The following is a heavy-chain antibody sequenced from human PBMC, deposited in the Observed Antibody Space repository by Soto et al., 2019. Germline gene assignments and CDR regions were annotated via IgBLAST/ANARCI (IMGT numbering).Heavy chain of an antibody. V-gene: IGHV1-3*01. Sequence: ASVKVSCKASGYTFTSYAMHWVRQAPGQRLEWMGWINAGNGNTKYSQKIQGRVTITRDTSASTAYMELSSLRSEDTAVYYCATAYGDYEGGGYYYGMDVWGQGTTVTVSS. J-gene: IGHJ6*02. CDR1: GYTFTSYA. D-gene: IGHD4-17*01. CDR3: ATAYGDYEGGGYYYGMDV. CDR2: INAGNGNT.